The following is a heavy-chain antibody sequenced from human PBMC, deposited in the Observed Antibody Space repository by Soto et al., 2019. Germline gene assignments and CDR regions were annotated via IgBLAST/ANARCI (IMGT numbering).Heavy chain of an antibody. CDR3: ARHLPYCGGDCYSLDY. Sequence: SATLSPTFPFPCGSIHFSYWSWIPQPPRKGLEWIGYIYYSASTNYSPSLKSRVTISVDTSKNQFSLNLSSVTAADTAVYYCARHLPYCGGDCYSLDYWGQGTLVTVSS. CDR1: CGSIHFSY. D-gene: IGHD2-21*02. J-gene: IGHJ4*02. CDR2: IYYSAST. V-gene: IGHV4-59*08.